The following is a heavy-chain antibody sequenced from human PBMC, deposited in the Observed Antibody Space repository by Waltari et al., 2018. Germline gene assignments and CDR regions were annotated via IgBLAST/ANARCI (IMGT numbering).Heavy chain of an antibody. J-gene: IGHJ4*02. V-gene: IGHV4-59*01. CDR3: AREPLRGGFDY. CDR2: IFYSGGT. CDR1: GGSISSYY. Sequence: QVQLQESGPGMVKPSETMALTCTVSGGSISSYYWRCVRQPPGKGLEWCGYIFYSGGTNYNPALKSRVTISVDTSKNQFSLTLSSVTAADTAVYYCAREPLRGGFDYWGQGTLVTVSS. D-gene: IGHD3-16*01.